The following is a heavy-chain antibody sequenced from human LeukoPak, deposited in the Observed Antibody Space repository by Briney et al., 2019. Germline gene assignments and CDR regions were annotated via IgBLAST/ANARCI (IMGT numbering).Heavy chain of an antibody. J-gene: IGHJ5*02. D-gene: IGHD1-1*01. CDR2: IYYSGST. Sequence: SGTLSLTCAVSGGSISSDYWSWIRQPPGKGLEWIGYIYYSGSTNYNPSLKSRVTISVDTSKNQFSLKLSSVTAADTAVYYCARDRTGNNWFDPWGQGTLVTVSS. V-gene: IGHV4-59*01. CDR1: GGSISSDY. CDR3: ARDRTGNNWFDP.